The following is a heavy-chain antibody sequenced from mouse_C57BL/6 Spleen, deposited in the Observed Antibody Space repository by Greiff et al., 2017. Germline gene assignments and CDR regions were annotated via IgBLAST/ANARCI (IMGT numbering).Heavy chain of an antibody. V-gene: IGHV3-6*01. Sequence: EVQLVESGPGLVKPSQSLSLTCSVTGYSITSGYYWNWIRQFPGNKLEWMGYISYDGSNNYNPSLKNRISITRDPSKNQFFLKLNSVTTEDTATYYCAKGPTITTVVAHFDYWGQGTTLTVSS. D-gene: IGHD1-1*01. CDR3: AKGPTITTVVAHFDY. CDR1: GYSITSGYY. CDR2: ISYDGSN. J-gene: IGHJ2*01.